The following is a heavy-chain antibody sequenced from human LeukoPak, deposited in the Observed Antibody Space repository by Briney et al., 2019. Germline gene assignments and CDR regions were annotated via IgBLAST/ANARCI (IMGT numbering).Heavy chain of an antibody. J-gene: IGHJ5*02. CDR3: ARPYGDYGYWFDP. CDR2: INHSGST. Sequence: SETLSLTCAVYGGSFSGYYWSWIRQPPGKGLEWIGEINHSGSTNYNPSLKSRVTISVDTSKNQFSLKLSSVTAADTAVYYCARPYGDYGYWFDPWGQGTLVTVSS. D-gene: IGHD4-17*01. V-gene: IGHV4-34*01. CDR1: GGSFSGYY.